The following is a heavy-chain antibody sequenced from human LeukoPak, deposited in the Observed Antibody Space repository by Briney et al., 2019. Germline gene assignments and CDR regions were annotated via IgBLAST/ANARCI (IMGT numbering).Heavy chain of an antibody. J-gene: IGHJ4*02. CDR1: GFTFSSHA. CDR3: AKITMATTPNY. D-gene: IGHD3-10*01. V-gene: IGHV3-23*01. Sequence: PGGSLRLSCAASGFTFSSHAMSWVRQAPGKGLEWVSGITGSGRETYYADSVKGRFSISRDNSKNTLYLQMNNLRAEDTAVYYCAKITMATTPNYWGQGTLVTVSS. CDR2: ITGSGRET.